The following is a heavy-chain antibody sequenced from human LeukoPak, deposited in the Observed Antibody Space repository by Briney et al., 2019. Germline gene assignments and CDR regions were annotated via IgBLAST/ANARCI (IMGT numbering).Heavy chain of an antibody. CDR3: ARVFSSSSGIYYYYMDV. Sequence: GASVKASCKASGYTFTSYGISWVRQAPGQGLEWMGWISAYNGNTNYAQKLQGRVTMTTDTSTSTAYMELRSLRSDDTAVYYCARVFSSSSGIYYYYMDVWGKGTTVTVSS. CDR2: ISAYNGNT. V-gene: IGHV1-18*01. CDR1: GYTFTSYG. J-gene: IGHJ6*03. D-gene: IGHD6-6*01.